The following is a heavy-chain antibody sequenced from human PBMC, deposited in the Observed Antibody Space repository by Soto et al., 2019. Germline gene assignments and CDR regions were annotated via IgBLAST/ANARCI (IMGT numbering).Heavy chain of an antibody. CDR2: IYWDDDK. V-gene: IGHV2-5*02. J-gene: IGHJ4*02. CDR1: GFSLSTSGVG. Sequence: QITLKESGPTLVKPTQTLTLTCTFSGFSLSTSGVGVGWIRQPPGKALEWLALIYWDDDKRYSPSLKSRLTITKDTSKNPVVLTMTNMDPVDTATYYCAHRPIAVAGTFGFDYWGQGTLVTVSS. CDR3: AHRPIAVAGTFGFDY. D-gene: IGHD6-19*01.